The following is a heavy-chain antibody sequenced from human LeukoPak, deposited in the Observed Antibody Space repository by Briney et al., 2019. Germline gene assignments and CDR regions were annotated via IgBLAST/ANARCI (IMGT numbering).Heavy chain of an antibody. CDR1: GFPFSSYS. CDR2: ISASGSNI. CDR3: VRVKGTYFDF. Sequence: GGSLRLSCAASGFPFSSYSMNWVRQAPGKGLEWVSYISASGSNIYYLDSVKGRFTVSRDNAMNSLSLQMDRPRAEDTAVYYCVRVKGTYFDFWGQGTLVTVSS. J-gene: IGHJ4*02. D-gene: IGHD1-1*01. V-gene: IGHV3-48*01.